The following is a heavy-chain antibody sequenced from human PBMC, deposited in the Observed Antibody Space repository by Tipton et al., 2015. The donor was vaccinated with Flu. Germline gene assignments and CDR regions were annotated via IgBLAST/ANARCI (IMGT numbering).Heavy chain of an antibody. CDR2: VARNGST. CDR1: GHFIGGGNY. V-gene: IGHV4-38-2*01. Sequence: VKPSETLSLTCVVSGHFIGGGNYWGWIRQAPGKGLEWIGTVARNGSTSYNPSLKSKTTILIDTSKNQFSLNLNSVTAADMAVYYCARRDYSNYVSDPKSWFGPWCQGTLVSVYS. D-gene: IGHD4-11*01. CDR3: ARRDYSNYVSDPKSWFGP. J-gene: IGHJ5*01.